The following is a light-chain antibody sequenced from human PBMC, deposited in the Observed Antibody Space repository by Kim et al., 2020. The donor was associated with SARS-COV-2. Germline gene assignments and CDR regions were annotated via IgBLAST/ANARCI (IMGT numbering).Light chain of an antibody. J-gene: IGKJ1*01. CDR3: QQYNSWWT. CDR2: KAS. CDR1: QSISSW. V-gene: IGKV1-5*03. Sequence: SASGGDSVTITCRASQSISSWLAWYQQKPRKAPKLLIYKASSLESGVPSRFSGSGSGTEFTLTISSLQPDDFATYYCQQYNSWWTFGQGTKVDIK.